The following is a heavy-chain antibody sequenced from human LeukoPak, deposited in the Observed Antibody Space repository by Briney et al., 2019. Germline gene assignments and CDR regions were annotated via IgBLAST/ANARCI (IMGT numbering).Heavy chain of an antibody. D-gene: IGHD3-22*01. V-gene: IGHV4-39*01. J-gene: IGHJ4*02. CDR1: GGSISSSSYY. Sequence: SETLSLTCTVSGGSISSSSYYWGWIRQPPGKGLEWIGSIYYSGKTYYNPSLKSRVTISVDTSKNQFSLKLSSVTAADTAVYDCSRLLRYYYDSSGYYDYWGQGSLVTV. CDR2: IYYSGKT. CDR3: SRLLRYYYDSSGYYDY.